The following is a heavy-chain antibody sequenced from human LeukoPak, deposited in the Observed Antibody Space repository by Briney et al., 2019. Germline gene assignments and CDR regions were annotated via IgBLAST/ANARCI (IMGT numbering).Heavy chain of an antibody. CDR1: GGSISSGGYY. V-gene: IGHV4-31*03. CDR3: ARERRVSSGYTPFDY. Sequence: SETLSLTCTVSGGSISSGGYYWSWIRQHPGKGLEWIGYIYYSGSTYYNPSLKSRVTISVDTSKNQFSLKLSSVTAADTAVYYCARERRVSSGYTPFDYWGQGTLVTVSS. D-gene: IGHD3-22*01. J-gene: IGHJ4*02. CDR2: IYYSGST.